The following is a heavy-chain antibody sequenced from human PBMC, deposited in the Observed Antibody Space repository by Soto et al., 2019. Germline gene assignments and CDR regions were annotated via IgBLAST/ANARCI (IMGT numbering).Heavy chain of an antibody. CDR3: ARVGYYYGSGSYVFDP. Sequence: QVQLVQSGAEVKKPGASVKVSCKASGYTFTGHSIIWVRRAPGEGLEWVGWISAYNGYTNSAENFQGRVTMTTDASTNTAYMELRSLRSDDTAVYYCARVGYYYGSGSYVFDPWGQGTLVTVSS. CDR1: GYTFTGHS. V-gene: IGHV1-18*04. J-gene: IGHJ5*02. D-gene: IGHD3-10*01. CDR2: ISAYNGYT.